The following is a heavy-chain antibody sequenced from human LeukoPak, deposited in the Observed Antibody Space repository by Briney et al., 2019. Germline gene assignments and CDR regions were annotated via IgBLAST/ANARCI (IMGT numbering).Heavy chain of an antibody. Sequence: ASVKVSCKASGYSFTSYGISWVRQAPGQGLEWMGWISAYNGNTNYAQKFQGRVTMTRDTSISTAYMELSRLRSDDTAVYYCARDLGSGWYFDYWGQGTLVTVSS. V-gene: IGHV1-18*01. CDR3: ARDLGSGWYFDY. CDR1: GYSFTSYG. CDR2: ISAYNGNT. J-gene: IGHJ4*02. D-gene: IGHD6-19*01.